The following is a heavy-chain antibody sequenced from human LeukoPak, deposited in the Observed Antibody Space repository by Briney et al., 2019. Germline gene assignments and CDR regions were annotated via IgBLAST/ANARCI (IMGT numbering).Heavy chain of an antibody. Sequence: GGSLRLSCAASGFTFSNYWVNWVRQAPGKGLEWLANIKQDGSQGHYVDSVRGRFTISRDNAKNSLYLQMNTLRAEDAAVYYRARDYSASGSFDYWGQGTLVTVSS. CDR2: IKQDGSQG. CDR3: ARDYSASGSFDY. D-gene: IGHD3-10*01. V-gene: IGHV3-7*01. CDR1: GFTFSNYW. J-gene: IGHJ4*02.